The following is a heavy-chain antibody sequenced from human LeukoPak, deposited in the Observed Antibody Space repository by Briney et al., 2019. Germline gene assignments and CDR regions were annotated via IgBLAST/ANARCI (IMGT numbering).Heavy chain of an antibody. CDR1: GGSISSSSYY. D-gene: IGHD3-3*01. CDR3: ARGDRVLRFFRRPYDAFDI. CDR2: IYYSGST. V-gene: IGHV4-39*07. Sequence: SETLSLTCTVSGGSISSSSYYWGWIRQPPGKGLEWIGNIYYSGSTYYNPSLKSRVTISVDTSKNQFSLKLSSVTAADTAVYYCARGDRVLRFFRRPYDAFDIWGQGTMVTVSS. J-gene: IGHJ3*02.